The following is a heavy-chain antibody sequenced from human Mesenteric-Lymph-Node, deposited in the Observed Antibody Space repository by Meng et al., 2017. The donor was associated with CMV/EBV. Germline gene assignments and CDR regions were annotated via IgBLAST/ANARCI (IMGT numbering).Heavy chain of an antibody. D-gene: IGHD6-6*01. CDR3: ASGSMGSTSSGPIYNWFDA. J-gene: IGHJ5*02. V-gene: IGHV1-69*10. Sequence: SVKVSCKASGGTFGRYPISWLRQAPGRGLEWMGGIVPILRRTNHAQKFQGRVTITADELTTSAYMELSSLRSDDTATYFCASGSMGSTSSGPIYNWFDAWGQGIVVTVSS. CDR2: IVPILRRT. CDR1: GGTFGRYP.